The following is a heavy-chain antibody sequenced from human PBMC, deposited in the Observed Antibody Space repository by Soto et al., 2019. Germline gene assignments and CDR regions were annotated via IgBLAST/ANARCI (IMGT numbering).Heavy chain of an antibody. CDR1: GFTFSSYA. D-gene: IGHD3-9*01. Sequence: GGSLRLSCAASGFTFSSYAMHWVRQAPGKGLEWVAVISYDGSNKYYADSVKGRFTISRDNSKNTLYLQMNSLRAEDTAVYYWPRNGYYDMLTGYLLPLKEGDYYYYYGMDVWGQGTTVTVSS. CDR3: PRNGYYDMLTGYLLPLKEGDYYYYYGMDV. J-gene: IGHJ6*02. V-gene: IGHV3-30-3*01. CDR2: ISYDGSNK.